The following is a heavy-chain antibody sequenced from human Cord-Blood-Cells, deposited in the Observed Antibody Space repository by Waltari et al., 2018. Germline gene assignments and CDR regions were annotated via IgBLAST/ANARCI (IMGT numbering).Heavy chain of an antibody. D-gene: IGHD1-1*01. J-gene: IGHJ4*02. CDR3: ARLSRLEPNFDY. V-gene: IGHV4-39*01. Sequence: QLQLQESGPGLVKPSETLSLTCTVSGGSISSSSYYWGWIRQPPGKGLEWIGSIYYSGSTHYNPSLKSRVTISVDTSKNQFSLKLSSVTAADTAVYYCARLSRLEPNFDYWGQGTLVTVSS. CDR2: IYYSGST. CDR1: GGSISSSSYY.